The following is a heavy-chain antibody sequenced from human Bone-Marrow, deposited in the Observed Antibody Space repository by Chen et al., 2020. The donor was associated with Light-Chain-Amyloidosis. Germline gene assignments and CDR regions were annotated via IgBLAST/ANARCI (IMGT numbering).Heavy chain of an antibody. CDR3: SREVTTNYGMDV. CDR2: ISGSGSST. CDR1: GFTFRSYP. D-gene: IGHD3-10*01. J-gene: IGHJ6*02. V-gene: IGHV3-23*01. Sequence: EVHLLESGGGLVQPGGSLRLSCAASGFTFRSYPMSWVRQAPGKGLEWISGISGSGSSTYYADSVKGRFTISRDNSKNTLYLQMNSLRAEDTAIYYCSREVTTNYGMDVWGQGTAVTVSS.